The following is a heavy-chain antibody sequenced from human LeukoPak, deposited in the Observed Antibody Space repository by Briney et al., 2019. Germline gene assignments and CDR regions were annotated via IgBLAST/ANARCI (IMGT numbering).Heavy chain of an antibody. Sequence: SETLSLTCAVYGGSFSGYYWSWIRQPPGKGLEWIGEINHSGSTNYNPSLKSRVTISVDTSKNQFSLKLSSVTAADTAVYYCARVRRYSSSSGFDYWGQGTLVTVSS. D-gene: IGHD6-6*01. CDR3: ARVRRYSSSSGFDY. CDR1: GGSFSGYY. V-gene: IGHV4-34*01. J-gene: IGHJ4*02. CDR2: INHSGST.